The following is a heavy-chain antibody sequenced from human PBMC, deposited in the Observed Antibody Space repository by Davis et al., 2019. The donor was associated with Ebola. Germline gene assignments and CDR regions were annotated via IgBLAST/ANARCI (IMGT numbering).Heavy chain of an antibody. D-gene: IGHD6-13*01. J-gene: IGHJ3*02. CDR2: INAGNGNT. CDR3: ARVKYSSSWYGRDAFDI. CDR1: GYTFTSYA. V-gene: IGHV1-3*01. Sequence: ASVKVSCKASGYTFTSYAMHLVRQAPGQRLEWMGWINAGNGNTKYSQKFQGRVTITRDTSASTAYMELSSLRSEDTAVYYCARVKYSSSWYGRDAFDIWGQGTMVTVSS.